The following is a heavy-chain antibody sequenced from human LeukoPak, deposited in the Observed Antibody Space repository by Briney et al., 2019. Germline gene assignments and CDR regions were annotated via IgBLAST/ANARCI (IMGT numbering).Heavy chain of an antibody. D-gene: IGHD3-22*01. CDR3: ATGIRYYDSSGYPI. V-gene: IGHV1-18*01. Sequence: ASVKVSCKASGYTFTSYGISWVRQAPGQGLEWMGWISAYNGNTNYAQKLQGRVTMTTDTSTSTAYMELSSLRSEDTAVYYCATGIRYYDSSGYPIWGQGTMVTVSS. CDR1: GYTFTSYG. J-gene: IGHJ3*02. CDR2: ISAYNGNT.